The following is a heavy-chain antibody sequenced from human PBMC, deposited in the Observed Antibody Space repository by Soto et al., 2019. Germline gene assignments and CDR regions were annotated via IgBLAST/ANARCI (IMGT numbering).Heavy chain of an antibody. CDR1: GFTFSTHS. CDR2: ITSSSGT. Sequence: EVHLVESGGGLVQPGGSLRLSCAASGFTFSTHSMNWVRQAPGKGLEWISYITSSSGTMYADSVKGRFTISRDNAKISLCLQMNSLRAVDTAVYFCVGEVGFQLIYWGQGTLVTVSS. V-gene: IGHV3-48*01. CDR3: VGEVGFQLIY. D-gene: IGHD2-2*01. J-gene: IGHJ4*02.